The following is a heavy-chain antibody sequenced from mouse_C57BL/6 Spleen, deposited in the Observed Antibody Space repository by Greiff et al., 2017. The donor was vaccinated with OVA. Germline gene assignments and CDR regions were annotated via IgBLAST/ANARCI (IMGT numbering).Heavy chain of an antibody. CDR3: AREDDGYC. V-gene: IGHV5-4*01. J-gene: IGHJ3*01. D-gene: IGHD2-3*01. CDR2: ISDGGSYT. Sequence: EVQLVESGGGLVKPGGSLKLSCAASGFTFSSYAMYWVRQTPEKRLEWVATISDGGSYTYYPDNVKGRFTISRDNAKNNLYLQMSHLKSEDTAMYYCAREDDGYCWGQGTLVTVSA. CDR1: GFTFSSYA.